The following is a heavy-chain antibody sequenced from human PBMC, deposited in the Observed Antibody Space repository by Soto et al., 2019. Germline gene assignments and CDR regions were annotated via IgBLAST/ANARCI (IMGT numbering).Heavy chain of an antibody. Sequence: QVQLQESGPGLVKPSQTLSLTCTVSGGSISSGGYYWSWIRQHPGKGLEWIGYIYYSGSTSYNPXLKSLVTRSAXXAXNXXALTLSSVTAADTAVYSGARDWSYSSSSGVAWFDPWGQGTLVTVSS. CDR3: ARDWSYSSSSGVAWFDP. CDR1: GGSISSGGYY. V-gene: IGHV4-31*01. D-gene: IGHD6-6*01. CDR2: IYYSGST. J-gene: IGHJ5*02.